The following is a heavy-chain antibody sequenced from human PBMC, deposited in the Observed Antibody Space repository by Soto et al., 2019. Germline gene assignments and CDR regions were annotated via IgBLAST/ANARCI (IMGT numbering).Heavy chain of an antibody. CDR3: ARWPQPRYTADPYAVDV. D-gene: IGHD3-16*02. Sequence: QVHLVQSGTEVKKPGSSVKVSCKASGAPFSSSGFSGVRQAPGQGLEWMGMIVPSLDTTNYAQKFQARVTITADEVTSTAYMELRSLRSEDTAVYYCARWPQPRYTADPYAVDVWGQGTRVIVSS. J-gene: IGHJ6*02. CDR1: GAPFSSSG. CDR2: IVPSLDTT. V-gene: IGHV1-69*11.